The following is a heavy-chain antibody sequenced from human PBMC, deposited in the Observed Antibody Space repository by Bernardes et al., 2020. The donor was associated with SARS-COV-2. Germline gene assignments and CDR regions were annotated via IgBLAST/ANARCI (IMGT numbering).Heavy chain of an antibody. CDR2: IYYSGST. Sequence: SETLSLTCTVSGGSISSNYWSWIRQPPGKGLEWIGYIYYSGSTNYNPSLKSRVTISVDTSKNQFSLKLSSVTAADTAVYYCARALTCGGDCYGYDYYGLDVWGQGTTVTVSS. D-gene: IGHD2-21*02. J-gene: IGHJ6*02. CDR1: GGSISSNY. CDR3: ARALTCGGDCYGYDYYGLDV. V-gene: IGHV4-59*01.